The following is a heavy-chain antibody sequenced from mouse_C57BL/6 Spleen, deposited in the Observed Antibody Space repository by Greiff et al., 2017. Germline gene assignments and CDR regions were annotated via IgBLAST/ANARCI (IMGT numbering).Heavy chain of an antibody. D-gene: IGHD2-4*01. V-gene: IGHV1-47*01. CDR3: ARRDDYDNYAMDY. CDR1: GYTFTTYP. Sequence: QVQLKQSGAELVKPGASVKMSCKASGYTFTTYPIEWLKQNHGKSLEWIGNFHPYNDDTKYNEKFKGKATLTVEKSSSTVYLELRRLTSDDSAVYYCARRDDYDNYAMDYWGQGTSVTVSS. CDR2: FHPYNDDT. J-gene: IGHJ4*01.